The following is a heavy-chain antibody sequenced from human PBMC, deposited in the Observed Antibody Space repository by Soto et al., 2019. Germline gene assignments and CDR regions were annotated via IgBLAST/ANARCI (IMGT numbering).Heavy chain of an antibody. V-gene: IGHV1-46*01. CDR3: ARGGIFYYHGMDV. J-gene: IGHJ6*02. CDR2: INPTGGST. D-gene: IGHD1-26*01. CDR1: GYTFTNYY. Sequence: ASVKVSCKASGYTFTNYYAHWVRQTPGQGLEWMGMINPTGGSTKYAQNFQDRVTMTRGTSTSTVYLELSVLRTEDTAVYYCARGGIFYYHGMDVWGQGTTVTVSS.